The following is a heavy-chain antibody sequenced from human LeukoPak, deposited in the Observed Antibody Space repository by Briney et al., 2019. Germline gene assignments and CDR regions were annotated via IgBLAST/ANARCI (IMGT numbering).Heavy chain of an antibody. D-gene: IGHD5-18*01. CDR3: ARPPGYSLDL. V-gene: IGHV4-61*02. J-gene: IGHJ5*02. Sequence: SETLSLTCTVSGGSISSGGYYWSWIRQSAGKGLEWIGRVYPSGTTNYNPTLESRVTISVDTSMNQFSLKVSSVTAADTAVYYCARPPGYSLDLWGQGTRVTVSS. CDR2: VYPSGTT. CDR1: GGSISSGGYY.